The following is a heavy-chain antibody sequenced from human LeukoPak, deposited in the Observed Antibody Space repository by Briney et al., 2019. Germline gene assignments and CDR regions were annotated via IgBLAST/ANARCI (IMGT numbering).Heavy chain of an antibody. CDR1: GFTFGTTA. V-gene: IGHV3-23*01. J-gene: IGHJ4*02. CDR2: ISGYGAST. D-gene: IGHD1-26*01. Sequence: SGGSLRLSCAASGFTFGTTAMSWVRQAPGKGLGWVSTISGYGASTYYADSVKGRFTISRDDSKNTLYLQMNSLRAEDTAVYYCAKDLGRYRNNYFDYWGQGTLVTVSS. CDR3: AKDLGRYRNNYFDY.